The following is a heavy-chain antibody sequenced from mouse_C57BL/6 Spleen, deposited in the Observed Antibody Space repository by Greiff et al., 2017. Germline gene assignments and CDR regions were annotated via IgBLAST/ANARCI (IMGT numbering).Heavy chain of an antibody. Sequence: QVQLQQSGAELVRPGASVTLSCKASGYTFTDYEMHWVKQTPVHGLEWIGAIDPETGGTAYNQKFKGKAILTADKSSSTAYMELRSLTSEDSAVYYCTREGLRGFADWGQGTLVTVSA. CDR3: TREGLRGFAD. V-gene: IGHV1-15*01. J-gene: IGHJ3*01. CDR1: GYTFTDYE. CDR2: IDPETGGT. D-gene: IGHD3-1*01.